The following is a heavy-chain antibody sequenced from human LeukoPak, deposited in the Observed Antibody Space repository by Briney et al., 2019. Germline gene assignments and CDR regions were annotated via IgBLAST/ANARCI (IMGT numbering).Heavy chain of an antibody. Sequence: PGGSLRLSCAASGFTVSSNYMSWVRQAPGKGLEWVSGVSGSGTTTYYADSVKGRFIISRDNSKNTLFLQMNSLRADDTAVYYCATPAQWPVYFDYWGPGTQVTVSS. J-gene: IGHJ4*02. CDR3: ATPAQWPVYFDY. D-gene: IGHD6-19*01. CDR1: GFTVSSNY. CDR2: VSGSGTTT. V-gene: IGHV3-23*01.